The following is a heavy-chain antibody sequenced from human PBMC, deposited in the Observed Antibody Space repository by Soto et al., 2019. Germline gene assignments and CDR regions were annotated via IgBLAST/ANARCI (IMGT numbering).Heavy chain of an antibody. CDR1: GFTFSSYG. D-gene: IGHD3-16*01. CDR3: ARERGGNYVWGSYVDY. J-gene: IGHJ4*02. Sequence: GGSLRLSCAASGFTFSSYGMHWVRQAPGKGLEWVAVIWYDGSNKYYADSVKGRFTISRDNSKNTLYLQMNSLRAEDTAVYYWARERGGNYVWGSYVDYWGQGTLVTVSS. CDR2: IWYDGSNK. V-gene: IGHV3-33*01.